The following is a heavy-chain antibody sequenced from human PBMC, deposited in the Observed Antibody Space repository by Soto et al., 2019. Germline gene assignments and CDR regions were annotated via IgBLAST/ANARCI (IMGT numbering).Heavy chain of an antibody. V-gene: IGHV4-31*03. J-gene: IGHJ3*01. CDR2: IFYSGST. CDR1: GGSIISGAYY. CDR3: ARESRTYYYDSRGPDAFDV. Sequence: SETLSLTCTVSGGSIISGAYYWSWIRQHPGKGLEWIGYIFYSGSTYYNPSLKGRITMSVDTSKNQFSLRLSSVTAADTAVYYCARESRTYYYDSRGPDAFDVWGQGTMVTVS. D-gene: IGHD3-22*01.